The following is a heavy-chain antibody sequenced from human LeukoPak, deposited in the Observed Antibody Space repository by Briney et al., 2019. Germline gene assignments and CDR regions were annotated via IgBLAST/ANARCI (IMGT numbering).Heavy chain of an antibody. CDR3: ATFPGGGYSLDASDI. Sequence: GESLKISCKGSGYRFTSYWIGWVRQMPGKGLEWMGIIYPGDSEIRYSPSFQGQVTISADKSVSTAYLQWSSLKASDTAMYYCATFPGGGYSLDASDIWGQGTMVTVSS. D-gene: IGHD3-22*01. J-gene: IGHJ3*02. CDR1: GYRFTSYW. V-gene: IGHV5-51*01. CDR2: IYPGDSEI.